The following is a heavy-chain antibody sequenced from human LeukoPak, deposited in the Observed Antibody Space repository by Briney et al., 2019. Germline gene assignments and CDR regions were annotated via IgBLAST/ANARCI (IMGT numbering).Heavy chain of an antibody. CDR1: GFTFSSYS. V-gene: IGHV3-21*01. J-gene: IGHJ4*02. CDR3: ARGNGYGAVADTFDY. D-gene: IGHD6-19*01. CDR2: ISSSSSYI. Sequence: GGSLRLSCAASGFTFSSYSMIWVRQAPGKGLEWVSSISSSSSYIYYADSVKARFTISRDNAKNSLYLQMNSLRAEDTAVYYCARGNGYGAVADTFDYWGQGTLVTVSS.